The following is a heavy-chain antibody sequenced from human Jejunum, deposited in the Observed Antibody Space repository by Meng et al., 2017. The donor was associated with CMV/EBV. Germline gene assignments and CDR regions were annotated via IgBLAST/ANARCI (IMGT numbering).Heavy chain of an antibody. D-gene: IGHD5-24*01. J-gene: IGHJ3*02. CDR2: LYRGGTI. V-gene: IGHV3-66*02. CDR1: TLSRHR. Sequence: TLSRHRLRWLRPAPGTGLDWVSILYRGGTIYYADSVKGRFTLSRDSSKHTLDLEMNSLRVEDTATYYCARSLGRRVVYNWRAFDIWGQGTMVTVSS. CDR3: ARSLGRRVVYNWRAFDI.